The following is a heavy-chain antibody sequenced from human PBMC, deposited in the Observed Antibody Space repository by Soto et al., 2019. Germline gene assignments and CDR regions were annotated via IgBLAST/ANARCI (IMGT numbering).Heavy chain of an antibody. J-gene: IGHJ6*02. CDR1: GFTFSSYW. CDR3: ARAADGWL. CDR2: IKRDGSEQ. V-gene: IGHV3-7*01. D-gene: IGHD2-2*03. Sequence: PGGSLRLSCAASGFTFSSYWMSWVRQAPGKGLEWVVNIKRDGSEQYYVDSVKGRFTISRDNAKDSLYLQMNSLRAEDTAVYYCARAADGWLWGQGTTVTVSS.